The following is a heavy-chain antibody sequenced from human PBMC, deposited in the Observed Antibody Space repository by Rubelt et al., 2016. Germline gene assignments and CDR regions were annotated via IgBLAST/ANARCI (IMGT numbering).Heavy chain of an antibody. CDR2: INHSGST. D-gene: IGHD6-19*01. Sequence: LGGIGEINHSGSTNYNPSLKSRVTISVDTSKNQFSLKLSSVTAADTAVYYCARGDQQWLAHLDYWGQGTLVTVSS. J-gene: IGHJ4*02. CDR3: ARGDQQWLAHLDY. V-gene: IGHV4-34*01.